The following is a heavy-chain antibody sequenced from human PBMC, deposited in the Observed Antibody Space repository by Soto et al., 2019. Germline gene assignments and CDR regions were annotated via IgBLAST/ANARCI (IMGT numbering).Heavy chain of an antibody. CDR1: GGTLRRYA. Sequence: QVQLVQSGAEVKKPGSSVKVSCKASGGTLRRYAISWVRQAPGRGLEWMGGIIPRFGTTSYAQTEKFQGRLTIXADGHXITXXXXXXXXXXXXXXXXXXXXXXXXXXXXXXXFYAMDVWGQGTTVIVSS. J-gene: IGHJ6*02. CDR3: XXXXXXXXXXXXXFYAMDV. CDR2: IIPRFGTT. V-gene: IGHV1-69*01.